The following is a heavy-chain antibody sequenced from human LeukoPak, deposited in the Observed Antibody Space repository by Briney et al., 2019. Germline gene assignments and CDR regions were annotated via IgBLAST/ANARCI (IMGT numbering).Heavy chain of an antibody. CDR1: GYTFTSYG. V-gene: IGHV1-2*02. D-gene: IGHD6-13*01. Sequence: ASVKVSCKASGYTFTSYGISWVRQAPGQGLEWMGWINPNSGATNYAQKFQGRVTMTRDTSISTAYMELTSLRSDDTAVYYCARGQQLAYYYYYMDVWGKGTTVTISS. CDR2: INPNSGAT. J-gene: IGHJ6*03. CDR3: ARGQQLAYYYYYMDV.